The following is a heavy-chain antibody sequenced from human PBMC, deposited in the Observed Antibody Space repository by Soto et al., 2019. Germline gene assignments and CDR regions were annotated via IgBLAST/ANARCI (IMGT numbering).Heavy chain of an antibody. CDR2: ISAYNGNT. V-gene: IGHV1-18*01. CDR1: GYTFTSYG. Sequence: ASVKASCKDSGYTFTSYGISWVRQAPGQGLEWMGWISAYNGNTNYAQKLQGRVTMTTDTSTSTVYMELSSLRSEDTAVYYCARVGSMVRGPNYGMDVWGQGTTVTVSS. D-gene: IGHD3-10*01. CDR3: ARVGSMVRGPNYGMDV. J-gene: IGHJ6*02.